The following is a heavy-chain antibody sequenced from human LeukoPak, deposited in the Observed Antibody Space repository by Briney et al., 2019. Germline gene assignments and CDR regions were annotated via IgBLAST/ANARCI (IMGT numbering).Heavy chain of an antibody. Sequence: GGSLRLSCAASGFTVSTSYMSWVRQAPGKGLGWVSLIYGNGNTYYADSVKGRFTISSDNSKNTLYLQMNSLRAEDTAVYYCARGFYDSSGPRPFDYWGQGTLVTVSS. J-gene: IGHJ4*02. D-gene: IGHD3-22*01. CDR2: IYGNGNT. CDR1: GFTVSTSY. CDR3: ARGFYDSSGPRPFDY. V-gene: IGHV3-53*01.